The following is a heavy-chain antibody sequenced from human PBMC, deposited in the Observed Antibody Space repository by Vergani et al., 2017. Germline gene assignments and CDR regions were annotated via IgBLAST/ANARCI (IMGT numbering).Heavy chain of an antibody. CDR2: IYYSGST. V-gene: IGHV4-39*01. J-gene: IGHJ6*03. CDR1: GGSIRSTFYY. CDR3: ARHKEQLVPGNYYYYYYMDV. Sequence: QLQLQESDPGLVKPSETLSLTCTVSGGSIRSTFYYWGWIRQPPGKGLEWIGTIYYSGSTYYNPSLKSRVTISVDTSKNQFSLKLNSVTAADTAVYYCARHKEQLVPGNYYYYYYMDVWGKGPTVTVSS. D-gene: IGHD6-13*01.